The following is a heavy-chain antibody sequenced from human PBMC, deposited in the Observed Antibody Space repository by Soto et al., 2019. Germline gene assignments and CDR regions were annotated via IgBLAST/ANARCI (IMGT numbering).Heavy chain of an antibody. Sequence: QVQLQESGPGLVKPSQTLSLTCTVSGGSISSGGYYWSWIRQHPGKGLEWIGYIYYSGSTYYNPSLKSRVTISVDTSKNQFSLKLSSVPAADTAVYYCARRSDGDYDWYFDLWGRGTLVTVSS. CDR1: GGSISSGGYY. J-gene: IGHJ2*01. CDR2: IYYSGST. D-gene: IGHD4-17*01. CDR3: ARRSDGDYDWYFDL. V-gene: IGHV4-31*03.